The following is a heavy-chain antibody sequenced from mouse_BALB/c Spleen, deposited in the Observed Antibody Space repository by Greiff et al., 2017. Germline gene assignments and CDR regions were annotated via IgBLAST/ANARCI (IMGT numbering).Heavy chain of an antibody. CDR3: AREGDYDRFAY. Sequence: EVKLEESGGGLVKPGGSLKLSCAASGFTFSSYAMSWVRQTPEKRLEWVASISSGGSTYYPDSVKGRFTISRDNARNILYLQMSSLRSEDTAMYYCAREGDYDRFAYWGQGTLVTVSA. CDR1: GFTFSSYA. D-gene: IGHD2-4*01. CDR2: ISSGGST. J-gene: IGHJ3*01. V-gene: IGHV5-6-5*01.